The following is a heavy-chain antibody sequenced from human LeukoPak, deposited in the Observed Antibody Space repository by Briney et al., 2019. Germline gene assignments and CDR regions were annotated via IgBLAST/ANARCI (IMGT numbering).Heavy chain of an antibody. CDR2: INHSGST. D-gene: IGHD6-13*01. J-gene: IGHJ4*02. Sequence: SETLSLTCSFSGGSFSGYYWSWIRQPPGKGLEWIGEINHSGSTDYNPSLKSRVTISVDTSKNQFSLELSSVTAADTAVYYCARQYSSSWYFDYWGQGTLVTVSS. CDR3: ARQYSSSWYFDY. V-gene: IGHV4-34*01. CDR1: GGSFSGYY.